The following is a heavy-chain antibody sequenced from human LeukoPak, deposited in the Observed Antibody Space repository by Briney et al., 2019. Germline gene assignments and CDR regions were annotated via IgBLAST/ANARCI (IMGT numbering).Heavy chain of an antibody. CDR3: ARGVRDYGDYVDY. V-gene: IGHV4-61*02. J-gene: IGHJ4*02. CDR1: GGSISSGSYY. Sequence: PSETLSLTCTVSGGSISSGSYYWSWIRQPAGKGLEWIGRIYTSGSTNYNPSLKSRVTISVDTSKNQFSLKLSSVTAADTAVYYCARGVRDYGDYVDYWGQGTLVTVSS. D-gene: IGHD4-17*01. CDR2: IYTSGST.